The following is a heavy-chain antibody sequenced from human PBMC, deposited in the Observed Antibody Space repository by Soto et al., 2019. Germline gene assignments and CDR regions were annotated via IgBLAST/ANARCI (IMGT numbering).Heavy chain of an antibody. CDR2: IFSNDDK. CDR1: GISLNDATMG. J-gene: IGHJ4*02. CDR3: ARIFRASYFVD. Sequence: QVTLKESGPVLVKPTETLTLTCTVSGISLNDATMGVSWIRQPPGKALEWLANIFSNDDKSYTTSLKSRLTISNDTSESRVVLTMTNTDPVDTATYYCARIFRASYFVDWGQGTLVTVSS. D-gene: IGHD3-10*01. V-gene: IGHV2-26*01.